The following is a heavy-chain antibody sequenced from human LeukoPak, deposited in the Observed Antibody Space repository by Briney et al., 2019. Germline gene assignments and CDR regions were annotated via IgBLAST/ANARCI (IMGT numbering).Heavy chain of an antibody. CDR1: GGSFSGYY. D-gene: IGHD4-17*01. V-gene: IGHV4-34*01. Sequence: SETLSLTCAVYGGSFSGYYWSWIRQPPGKGLEWIGEINHSGSTNYNPSLKSRVTISVDTSKNQFSLKLSSVTAADTAVYYCARPGYGDPLDYWGQGTLVTVSS. CDR3: ARPGYGDPLDY. J-gene: IGHJ4*02. CDR2: INHSGST.